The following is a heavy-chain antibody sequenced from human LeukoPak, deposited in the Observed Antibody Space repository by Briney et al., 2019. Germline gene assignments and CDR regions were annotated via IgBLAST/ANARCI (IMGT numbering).Heavy chain of an antibody. CDR3: AREIGSDYGGRYFDP. J-gene: IGHJ2*01. CDR1: GFTFSSYS. V-gene: IGHV3-21*01. D-gene: IGHD4-17*01. CDR2: ISSSSSYI. Sequence: GGSLRLSCAASGFTFSSYSMNWVRQAPGKGLEWVSSISSSSSYIYYADSVKGRFTISRDNAKNSLYLQMNSLRAEDTAVYYCAREIGSDYGGRYFDPWGRGTLVTVSS.